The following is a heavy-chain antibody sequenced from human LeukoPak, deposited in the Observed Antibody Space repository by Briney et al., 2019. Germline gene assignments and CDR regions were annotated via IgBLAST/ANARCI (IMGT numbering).Heavy chain of an antibody. Sequence: ASVKVSCKASGHTFTSYYMHWVRQAPGQGLEWMGIINPSGGSTSYAQKFQGRVTMTRDMSTSTVYMELSSLRSEDTAVYYCARLGPIGENDQGFDYWGQGTLVTVSS. CDR2: INPSGGST. CDR1: GHTFTSYY. V-gene: IGHV1-46*01. CDR3: ARLGPIGENDQGFDY. D-gene: IGHD3-10*01. J-gene: IGHJ4*02.